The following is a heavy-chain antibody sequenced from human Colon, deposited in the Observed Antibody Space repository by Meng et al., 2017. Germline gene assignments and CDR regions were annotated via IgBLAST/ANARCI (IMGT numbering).Heavy chain of an antibody. CDR3: ARERVVGFLDS. D-gene: IGHD1-26*01. CDR1: GSSVTNHY. V-gene: IGHV4-59*02. J-gene: IGHJ4*02. CDR2: AYYTGST. Sequence: QVQRQGSGPGLVKPSETLSLTCNVSGSSVTNHYWHWIRQTPGQGLEWIGYAYYTGSTNYNPSLQSRATIFVDTSKNQFSLSLTSVTGADTAVYYCARERVVGFLDSWGQGTLVTVSS.